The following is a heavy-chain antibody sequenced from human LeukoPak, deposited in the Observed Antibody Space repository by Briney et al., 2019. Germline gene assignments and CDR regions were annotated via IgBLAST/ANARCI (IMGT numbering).Heavy chain of an antibody. Sequence: PGGSLRLSCAASGFTFNTYWMHWVRHAPGEGLVWVSHINFDGSCTTYADSVKGRFTISRDNAKNTLYLQMNSLRAGDTAVYYCVRDGVEIIEFDYSGQGTLVTVSS. V-gene: IGHV3-74*01. CDR3: VRDGVEIIEFDY. CDR1: GFTFNTYW. D-gene: IGHD3-3*01. J-gene: IGHJ4*02. CDR2: INFDGSCT.